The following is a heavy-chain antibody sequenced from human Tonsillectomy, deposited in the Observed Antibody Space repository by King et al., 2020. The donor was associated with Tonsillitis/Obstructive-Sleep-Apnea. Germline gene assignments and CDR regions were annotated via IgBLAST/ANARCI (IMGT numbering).Heavy chain of an antibody. CDR2: IIPILGIA. D-gene: IGHD2-2*01. J-gene: IGHJ3*02. V-gene: IGHV1-69*09. CDR1: GGTFSSYA. Sequence: EQLVQSGAEVKKPGSSVKVSCKASGGTFSSYAISWVRQAPGQGLEWMGRIIPILGIANYAQKFQGRVTITADKSTSTAYLELRSLRSEDTAVYYCARDFPPEIVVVPAADAFDIWGQGTMVTVSS. CDR3: ARDFPPEIVVVPAADAFDI.